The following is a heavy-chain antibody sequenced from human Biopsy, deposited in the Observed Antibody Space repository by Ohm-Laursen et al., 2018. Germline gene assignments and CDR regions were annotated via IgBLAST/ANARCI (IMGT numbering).Heavy chain of an antibody. J-gene: IGHJ4*02. CDR1: GFSFDNYA. CDR3: AKGGYCTTTSCYMDVDY. Sequence: SLRLSCAASGFSFDNYAMNWVRQAPGKGLEWVSTISGSGGSTYYADSVKGRLTISRDASKNTLYLLMNSLRAEDTAMHYCAKGGYCTTTSCYMDVDYWGQGTLVTVSS. CDR2: ISGSGGST. D-gene: IGHD2-2*02. V-gene: IGHV3-23*01.